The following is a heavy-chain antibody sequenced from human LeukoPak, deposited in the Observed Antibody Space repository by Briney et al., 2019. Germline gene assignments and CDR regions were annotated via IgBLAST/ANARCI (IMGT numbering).Heavy chain of an antibody. J-gene: IGHJ4*02. D-gene: IGHD3-10*01. V-gene: IGHV3-53*01. Sequence: AGESLRLSCAASGFTVSSNYMSWVRRAPGKGLEWVSVIYSGGSTDYADSVKGRFAISRDNSKNMLYLQLNSLRAEDTAVYYCARVDYGSGSYFDYWGQGTLVTVSS. CDR1: GFTVSSNY. CDR3: ARVDYGSGSYFDY. CDR2: IYSGGST.